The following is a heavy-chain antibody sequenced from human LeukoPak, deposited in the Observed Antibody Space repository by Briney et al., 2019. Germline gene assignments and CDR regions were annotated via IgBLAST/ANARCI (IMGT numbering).Heavy chain of an antibody. J-gene: IGHJ4*02. CDR2: IYYSGST. V-gene: IGHV4-59*01. D-gene: IGHD1-26*01. CDR1: GGSISSYY. CDR3: ARGVNSGYFDY. Sequence: PSETLSLTCTVSGGSISSYYWSWIRQPPGKGLEWIGYIYYSGSTNYNPSLKSRVTISVDTSKNQFSLKLTSVTAADTAVYYCARGVNSGYFDYCGQGTLVTVSS.